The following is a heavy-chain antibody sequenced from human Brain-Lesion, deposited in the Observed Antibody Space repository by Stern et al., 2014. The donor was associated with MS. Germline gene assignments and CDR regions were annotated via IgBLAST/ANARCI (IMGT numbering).Heavy chain of an antibody. CDR1: GGSISSGGYY. Sequence: VQLVESGPGLVKPSQTLSLSCTVSGGSISSGGYYWSWIRQPAGKGLEWIGRIFNSGSTSSNPSLKSRVTISIDTSKNHFSLRLNPMTAADTAVYYCARGRVVPGFQYYATDVWGQGTTVIVSS. CDR3: ARGRVVPGFQYYATDV. V-gene: IGHV4-61*02. CDR2: IFNSGST. J-gene: IGHJ6*02. D-gene: IGHD2-2*01.